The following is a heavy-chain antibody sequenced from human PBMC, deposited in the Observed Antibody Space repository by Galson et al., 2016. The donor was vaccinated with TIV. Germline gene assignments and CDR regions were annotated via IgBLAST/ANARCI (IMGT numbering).Heavy chain of an antibody. CDR1: GFTFSDYC. V-gene: IGHV3-11*01. J-gene: IGHJ6*02. CDR2: ITNSGSAI. D-gene: IGHD3-3*01. CDR3: ARVPTIFGVVIKRDGMDV. Sequence: SLRLSCAASGFTFSDYCMSWIRQAPGKGLEWVSYITNSGSAINYAASVEGRFTISRDNAKNSLYLQMNSLRAGDTAVYYCARVPTIFGVVIKRDGMDVWGQGTTVTVSS.